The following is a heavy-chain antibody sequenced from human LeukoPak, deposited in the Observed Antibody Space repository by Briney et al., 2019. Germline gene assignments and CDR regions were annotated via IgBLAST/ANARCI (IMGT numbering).Heavy chain of an antibody. CDR3: ARDPFPTTEDFWSGYYGFYYYYGMDV. Sequence: PGGSLRLLCASSGFTYRRYAMHWVRQAPGKGLEYVSAISSNGGSTYYANSVKGRFTISRDNSKNTLYLQMGSLRAEDMAVYYCARDPFPTTEDFWSGYYGFYYYYGMDVWGQGTTVTVSS. CDR1: GFTYRRYA. D-gene: IGHD3-3*01. J-gene: IGHJ6*02. CDR2: ISSNGGST. V-gene: IGHV3-64*01.